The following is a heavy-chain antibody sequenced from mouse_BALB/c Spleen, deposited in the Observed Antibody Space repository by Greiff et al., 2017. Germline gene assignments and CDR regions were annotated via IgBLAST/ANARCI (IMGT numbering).Heavy chain of an antibody. D-gene: IGHD3-1*01. J-gene: IGHJ4*01. V-gene: IGHV1-54*01. CDR2: INPGSGGT. Sequence: QVQLQQSGAELVRPGTSVKVSCKASGYAFTNYLIEWVKQRPGQGLEWIGVINPGSGGTNYNEKFKGKATLTADKSSSTAYMQLSSLTSDDSAVYFCARQLGLRRGDYYAMDYWGQGTSVTVSS. CDR1: GYAFTNYL. CDR3: ARQLGLRRGDYYAMDY.